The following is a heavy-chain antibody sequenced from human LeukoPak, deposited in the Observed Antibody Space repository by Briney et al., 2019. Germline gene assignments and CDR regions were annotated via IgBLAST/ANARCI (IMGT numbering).Heavy chain of an antibody. V-gene: IGHV3-74*01. CDR1: GFTFSSYW. CDR3: ATAYCGGDCPIPFDY. Sequence: GGSLRLSCAASGFTFSSYWMHWVRQAPGKGLVWVSRINSDGSSTSYADSVKGRFTISRDNAKSTLYLQMNSLRAEDTAVYYCATAYCGGDCPIPFDYWGQGTLVTVSS. CDR2: INSDGSST. D-gene: IGHD2-21*02. J-gene: IGHJ4*02.